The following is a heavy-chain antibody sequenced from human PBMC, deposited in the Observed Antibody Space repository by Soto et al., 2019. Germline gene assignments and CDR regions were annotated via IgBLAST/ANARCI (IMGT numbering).Heavy chain of an antibody. V-gene: IGHV3-30-3*01. CDR3: ARDRSSTYYYYGTDL. Sequence: PGGSLRLSCEASGFSFNRHGIHWVRQAPGKGLEWLAVISYDGSNQDYADSVKGRFSISRDNSKNTVYLQMNSLRAEDTAVYYCARDRSSTYYYYGTDLWGQGTTVTVSS. J-gene: IGHJ6*02. D-gene: IGHD6-19*01. CDR1: GFSFNRHG. CDR2: ISYDGSNQ.